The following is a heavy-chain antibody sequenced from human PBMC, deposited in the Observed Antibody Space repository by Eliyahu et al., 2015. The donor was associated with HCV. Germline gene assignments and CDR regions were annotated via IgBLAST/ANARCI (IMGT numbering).Heavy chain of an antibody. D-gene: IGHD6-19*01. CDR2: IHYSGST. J-gene: IGHJ5*02. CDR1: XGSITTYY. V-gene: IGHV4-59*01. Sequence: QVQLQESGPGLVKPSETLSLTCTVSXGSITTYYWSWIRQPPGKGLEWIGYIHYSGSTNYNPPLKXRVTISXDTSKNQFSLNLTSVTAADTAVYYCASGGGGIAVAGTGGWFDPWGQGTLVTVSS. CDR3: ASGGGGIAVAGTGGWFDP.